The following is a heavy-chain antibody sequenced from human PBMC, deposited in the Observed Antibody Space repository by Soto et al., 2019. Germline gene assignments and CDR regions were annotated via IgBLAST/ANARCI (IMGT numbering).Heavy chain of an antibody. CDR1: GFTFSSYW. Sequence: PGGSLRLSCAASGFTFSSYWMSWVRQAPGKGLEWVANIKQDGSEKYYVDSVKGRFTISRDNAKNSLYLQMNSLRAEDTAVYYCARDLGYCSGGSCYSIGSTDYWGQGTLVTVSS. D-gene: IGHD2-15*01. CDR2: IKQDGSEK. J-gene: IGHJ4*02. CDR3: ARDLGYCSGGSCYSIGSTDY. V-gene: IGHV3-7*05.